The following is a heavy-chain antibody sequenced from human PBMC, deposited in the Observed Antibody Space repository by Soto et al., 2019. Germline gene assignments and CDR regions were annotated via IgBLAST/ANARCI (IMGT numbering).Heavy chain of an antibody. V-gene: IGHV4-30-2*05. CDR3: ARDEEDFWSGPPGH. Sequence: PSETLSLTCAVSGGSISSGGYSWSWIRQPPGKGLEWIGYMSYSGNTYYNPSLKSRVTLSVDTSKNHFSLKLTSVTAADTAVYYCARDEEDFWSGPPGHWGQGTLVTVSS. D-gene: IGHD3-3*01. CDR2: MSYSGNT. J-gene: IGHJ4*02. CDR1: GGSISSGGYS.